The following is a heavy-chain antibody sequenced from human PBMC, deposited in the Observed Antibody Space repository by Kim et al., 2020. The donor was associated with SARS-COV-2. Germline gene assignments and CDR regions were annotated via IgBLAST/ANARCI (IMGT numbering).Heavy chain of an antibody. J-gene: IGHJ4*02. D-gene: IGHD3-22*01. CDR3: ARQGSGYYDSSGADY. Sequence: QKFQGRVTITADESTSTAYMELSSLRSEDTAVYYCARQGSGYYDSSGADYWGQGTLVTVSS. V-gene: IGHV1-69*01.